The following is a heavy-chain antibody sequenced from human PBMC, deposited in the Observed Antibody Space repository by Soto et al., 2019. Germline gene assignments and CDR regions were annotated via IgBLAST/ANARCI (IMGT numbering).Heavy chain of an antibody. V-gene: IGHV3-11*05. CDR3: ARDSGYYGDYELNYFDS. J-gene: IGHJ4*02. CDR1: GFTFSDYY. Sequence: QVQLVESGGGLVKPGGSLRLSCAASGFTFSDYYMSWIRQAPGKGLEWVSYITSSSTYTNYADSVKGRFTISRDNAKNSLSLQMNSLRAEDTAAYYCARDSGYYGDYELNYFDSWGQGTLVTVSS. D-gene: IGHD4-17*01. CDR2: ITSSSTYT.